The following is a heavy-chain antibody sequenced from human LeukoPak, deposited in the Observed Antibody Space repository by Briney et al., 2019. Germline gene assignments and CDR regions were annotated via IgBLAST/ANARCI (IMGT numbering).Heavy chain of an antibody. CDR1: GGSFSGYY. D-gene: IGHD3-10*01. V-gene: IGHV4-34*01. CDR3: ARGRYYGSGSYYNVGSLFDY. CDR2: INHSGST. J-gene: IGHJ4*02. Sequence: TSETLSLTCAVYGGSFSGYYWSWIRQPPGKGLEWIGEINHSGSTNYNPSLKSRVTISVDTSKNQFSLKLSCVTAADTAVYYCARGRYYGSGSYYNVGSLFDYWGQGTLVTVSS.